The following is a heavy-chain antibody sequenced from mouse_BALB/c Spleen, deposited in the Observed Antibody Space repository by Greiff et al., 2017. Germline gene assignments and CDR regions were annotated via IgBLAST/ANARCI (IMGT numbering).Heavy chain of an antibody. V-gene: IGHV14-4*02. CDR1: GFNIKDYY. J-gene: IGHJ3*01. Sequence: DVKLVESGAELVRSGASVKLSCTASGFNIKDYYMHWVKQRPEQGLEWIGWIDPENGDTEYAPKFQGKATMTADTSSNTAYLQLSSLTSEDTAVYYCNANDGYYGGFAYWGQGTLVTVSA. D-gene: IGHD2-3*01. CDR3: NANDGYYGGFAY. CDR2: IDPENGDT.